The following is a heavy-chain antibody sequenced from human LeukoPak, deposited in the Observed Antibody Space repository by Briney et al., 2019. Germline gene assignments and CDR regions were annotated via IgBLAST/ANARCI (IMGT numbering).Heavy chain of an antibody. Sequence: ASVTVSCKASGYTFTSYYMHWVRQAPGQGLEWMGIINPSGGSTSYAQKFQGRVTITADESTSTAYMELSSLRSEDTAVYYCARGPPNWGYDYWGPGTLVTVSS. D-gene: IGHD7-27*01. V-gene: IGHV1-46*01. CDR1: GYTFTSYY. CDR3: ARGPPNWGYDY. J-gene: IGHJ4*02. CDR2: INPSGGST.